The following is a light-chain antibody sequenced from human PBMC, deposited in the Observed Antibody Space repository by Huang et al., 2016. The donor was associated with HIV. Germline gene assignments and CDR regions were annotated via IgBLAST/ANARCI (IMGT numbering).Light chain of an antibody. CDR1: QSVTSN. CDR3: QHYNNWPWWT. CDR2: SAS. Sequence: EVVMTQSPAILSVSPGERATLSCRASQSVTSNLAWYQQKPGQAPRLLSYSASTRATGIPARFSGSGSGTEVTLTNSSLQSEDFAVYYCQHYNNWPWWTFGQGTKVEIK. V-gene: IGKV3-15*01. J-gene: IGKJ1*01.